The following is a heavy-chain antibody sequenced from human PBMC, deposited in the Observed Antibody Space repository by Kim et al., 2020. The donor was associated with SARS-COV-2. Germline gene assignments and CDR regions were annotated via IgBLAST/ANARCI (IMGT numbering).Heavy chain of an antibody. CDR3: ARDPTRITMIVVVKSPSMDV. CDR2: ISSSSSTI. CDR1: GFTFSSYS. Sequence: GGSLRLSCAASGFTFSSYSMNWVRQAPGKGLEWVSYISSSSSTIYYADSVKGRFTISRDNAKNSLYLQMNSLRAEDTAVYYCARDPTRITMIVVVKSPSMDVWGQGTTVTVS. D-gene: IGHD3-22*01. J-gene: IGHJ6*02. V-gene: IGHV3-48*04.